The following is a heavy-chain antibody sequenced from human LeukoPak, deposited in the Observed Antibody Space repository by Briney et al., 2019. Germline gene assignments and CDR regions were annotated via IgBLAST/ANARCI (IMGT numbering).Heavy chain of an antibody. V-gene: IGHV4-34*01. J-gene: IGHJ4*02. Sequence: SETLSLTCTVSGGSISSYYWNWIRQPPGKGLEWIGEINHSGSTNYNPSLKSRVTISVDTSKNQFSLKLSSVTAADTAVYYCARGVGITCSGGSCYYFDYWGQGTLVTVSS. CDR2: INHSGST. CDR1: GGSISSYY. D-gene: IGHD2-15*01. CDR3: ARGVGITCSGGSCYYFDY.